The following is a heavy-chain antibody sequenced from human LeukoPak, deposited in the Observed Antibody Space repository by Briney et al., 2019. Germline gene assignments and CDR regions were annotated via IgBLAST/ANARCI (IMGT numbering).Heavy chain of an antibody. CDR2: IYYSGST. D-gene: IGHD5-18*01. CDR3: ARVRYSYGYSFDY. V-gene: IGHV4-39*07. Sequence: SETLSLTCTVSGDSISSSSYYWGWIRQPPGKGLEWIGSIYYSGSTYYNPSLKSRVTISVDTSKNQFSLKLSSVTAADTAVYYCARVRYSYGYSFDYWGQGTLVTVSS. J-gene: IGHJ4*02. CDR1: GDSISSSSYY.